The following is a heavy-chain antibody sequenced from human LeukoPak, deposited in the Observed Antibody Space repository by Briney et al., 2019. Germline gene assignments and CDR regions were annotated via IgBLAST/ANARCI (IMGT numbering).Heavy chain of an antibody. J-gene: IGHJ4*02. D-gene: IGHD5/OR15-5a*01. Sequence: QPGGSLRLSCAASGFTFSSSWMSWVRQAPGKGLEWVASIKPDGSEKYYVDSVKGRFTISRDNAKNSLYLQMNSLRAEDTAVYYCAKDSNAGSLRPDYWGQGTLVTVSS. CDR1: GFTFSSSW. CDR2: IKPDGSEK. CDR3: AKDSNAGSLRPDY. V-gene: IGHV3-7*01.